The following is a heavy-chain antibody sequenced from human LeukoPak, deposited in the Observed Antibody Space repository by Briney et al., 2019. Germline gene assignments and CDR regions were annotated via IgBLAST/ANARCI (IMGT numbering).Heavy chain of an antibody. CDR3: ATGRWFGEFAGSAFED. D-gene: IGHD3-10*01. V-gene: IGHV3-7*01. CDR2: IKEDGSVI. J-gene: IGHJ4*02. CDR1: GFGFSNYW. Sequence: GGSRRLSCLGSGFGFSNYWMTWLRQAPGEGLEWVANIKEDGSVIYYADSVKGRFTISRDNAKNSVYLQMNSLRVEDTALYYCATGRWFGEFAGSAFEDWGQGTLVTISS.